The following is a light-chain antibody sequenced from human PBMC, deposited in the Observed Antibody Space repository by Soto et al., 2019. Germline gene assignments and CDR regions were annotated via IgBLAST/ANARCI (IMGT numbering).Light chain of an antibody. CDR3: AAWDDSLNGLV. Sequence: QSVLTQPPSASGTPGQRVTISCSGSSSNIGSNTVAWYQQLPGTAPKLLMYTNNQRPSGVPDRFSGSKSGTSVSLAISGLQSEDEADYYCAAWDDSLNGLVFGGGTQLTVL. V-gene: IGLV1-44*01. CDR2: TNN. J-gene: IGLJ2*01. CDR1: SSNIGSNT.